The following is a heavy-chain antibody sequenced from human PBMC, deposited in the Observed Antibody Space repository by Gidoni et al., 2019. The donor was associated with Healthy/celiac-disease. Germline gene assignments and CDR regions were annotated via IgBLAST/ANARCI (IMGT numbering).Heavy chain of an antibody. D-gene: IGHD2-2*01. CDR3: ARVDVPAATKGPYYYYYGMDV. J-gene: IGHJ6*02. V-gene: IGHV4-34*01. CDR2: INHSGST. CDR1: GGSFSGYY. Sequence: QVQLQQWGAGLLKPSETLSLTCAVYGGSFSGYYWSWIRQPPGKGLEWIGEINHSGSTNYNPSLKSRVTISVDTSKNQFSLKLSSVTAADTAVYYCARVDVPAATKGPYYYYYGMDVWGQGTTVTVSS.